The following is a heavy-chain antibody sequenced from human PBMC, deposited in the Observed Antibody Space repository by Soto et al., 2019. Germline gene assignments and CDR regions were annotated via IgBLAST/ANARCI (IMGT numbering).Heavy chain of an antibody. V-gene: IGHV3-23*01. Sequence: EVQLLESGGGLVQPGGSLRLSCAASGFTFTSYAMNWVRQAPGKGLEWVSAISGSGDNTYYADSVKGRFAISRDNSKNPLYLPRNSLRAEDTAVYYCAKVPIFGVVSRSYGMDVWGQGTTVTVSS. J-gene: IGHJ6*02. D-gene: IGHD3-3*02. CDR2: ISGSGDNT. CDR1: GFTFTSYA. CDR3: AKVPIFGVVSRSYGMDV.